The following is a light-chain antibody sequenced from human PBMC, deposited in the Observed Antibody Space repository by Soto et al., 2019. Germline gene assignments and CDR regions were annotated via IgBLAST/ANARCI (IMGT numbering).Light chain of an antibody. V-gene: IGLV2-14*03. Sequence: QSALTQPASVSGSPGQSITISCTGSSSDVGAYNFVSWYQQHPGKVPKLMIFDGSSRPSGVSDRFSGSKSGNTASLTISGLQAEDEGDYYWSSYTSSSTHVFGSGTKLTVL. CDR3: SSYTSSSTHV. J-gene: IGLJ1*01. CDR1: SSDVGAYNF. CDR2: DGS.